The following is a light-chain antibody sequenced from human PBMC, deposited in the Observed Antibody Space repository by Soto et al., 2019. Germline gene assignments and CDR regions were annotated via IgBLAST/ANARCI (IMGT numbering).Light chain of an antibody. J-gene: IGLJ2*01. CDR2: DTS. CDR3: AAWDDSLNGPA. Sequence: QSALTQPPSASGTPGQRVTISCSGSSSNIGSNTVNWYQQLSGTAPQILIYDTSQRATGVPDRFSGSRSGTSASLVISGLQTEDEADYHCAAWDDSLNGPAFGGGTKVTVL. V-gene: IGLV1-44*01. CDR1: SSNIGSNT.